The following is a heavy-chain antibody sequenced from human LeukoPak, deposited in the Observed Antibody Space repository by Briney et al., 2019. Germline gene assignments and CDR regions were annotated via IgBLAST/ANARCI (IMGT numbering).Heavy chain of an antibody. Sequence: SETLSLTCAVYGGSFSGYYWSWLRQPPGKGLEWIGEINHSGSTNYNPSLKSRVTISVDTSKNQFSLKLSSVTAADTAVYYWARGPPEDIAVVPARPGAFDIWGQGTMVTVSS. CDR2: INHSGST. CDR1: GGSFSGYY. D-gene: IGHD2-2*01. J-gene: IGHJ3*02. V-gene: IGHV4-34*01. CDR3: ARGPPEDIAVVPARPGAFDI.